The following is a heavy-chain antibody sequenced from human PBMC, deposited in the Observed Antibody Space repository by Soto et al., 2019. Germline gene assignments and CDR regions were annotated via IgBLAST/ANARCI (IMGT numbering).Heavy chain of an antibody. V-gene: IGHV3-30-3*01. CDR1: GFTFSSYA. J-gene: IGHJ4*02. D-gene: IGHD6-19*01. Sequence: SVGGVVQPGRSLRLSCAASGFTFSSYAMHWVRQAPGKGLEWVAVISYDGSNKYYADSVKGRFTISRDNSKNSLYLQMSSWRAEDAAVYYCARDLYRRRQSLSPYYFDYWGQGPLVTVSS. CDR2: ISYDGSNK. CDR3: ARDLYRRRQSLSPYYFDY.